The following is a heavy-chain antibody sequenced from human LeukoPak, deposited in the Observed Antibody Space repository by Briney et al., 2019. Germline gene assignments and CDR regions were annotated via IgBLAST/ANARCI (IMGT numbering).Heavy chain of an antibody. V-gene: IGHV1-2*06. Sequence: ASVKVSCKASGYTFTGYYMHWVRQAPEQGLEWMGRINPNSGGTNYAQKFQGRVTMTRDTSISTAYMELSRLRSDDTAVYYCASSGGGWGTETFDYWGQGTLVTVSS. CDR1: GYTFTGYY. D-gene: IGHD1/OR15-1a*01. J-gene: IGHJ4*02. CDR2: INPNSGGT. CDR3: ASSGGGWGTETFDY.